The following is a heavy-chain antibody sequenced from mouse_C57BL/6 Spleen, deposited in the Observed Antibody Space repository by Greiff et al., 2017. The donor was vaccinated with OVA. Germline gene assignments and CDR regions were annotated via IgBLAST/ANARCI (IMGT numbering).Heavy chain of an antibody. D-gene: IGHD2-1*01. CDR2: INPNNGGT. J-gene: IGHJ1*03. CDR1: GYTFTDYY. CDR3: ARGYYGNYGGYFDV. Sequence: EVQLQQSGPELVKPGASVKISCKASGYTFTDYYMNWVKQSHGKSLEWIGDINPNNGGTSYNQKFKGKATLTVDKSSSTAYMELRSLTSEDSAVYYCARGYYGNYGGYFDVWGTGTTVTVSS. V-gene: IGHV1-26*01.